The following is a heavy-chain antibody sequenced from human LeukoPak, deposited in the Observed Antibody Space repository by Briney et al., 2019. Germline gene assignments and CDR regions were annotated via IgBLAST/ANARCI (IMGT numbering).Heavy chain of an antibody. V-gene: IGHV3-30-3*01. CDR3: ARKRPNYFDY. Sequence: GGSLRLSCAASGFTFSNHAMNWVRQAPGKGLEWVTTISFDGTDKYYADAVTGRFTISRDNSKDTLYLQLDSLRAEDTALYYCARKRPNYFDYWGQGTLVTVSS. CDR2: ISFDGTDK. CDR1: GFTFSNHA. J-gene: IGHJ4*02.